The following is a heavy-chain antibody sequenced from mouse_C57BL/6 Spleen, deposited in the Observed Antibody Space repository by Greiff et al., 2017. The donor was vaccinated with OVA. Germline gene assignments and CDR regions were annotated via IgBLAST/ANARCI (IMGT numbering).Heavy chain of an antibody. CDR3: ARRPLLRYAMDY. Sequence: EVQLQESGPELVKPGASVKIPCKASGYTFTDYNMDWVKQSHGKSLEWIGDINPNNGGTIYNQKFKGKATLTVDKSSSTAYMELRSLTSEDTAVYYCARRPLLRYAMDYWGQGTSVTVSS. V-gene: IGHV1-18*01. CDR2: INPNNGGT. CDR1: GYTFTDYN. J-gene: IGHJ4*01. D-gene: IGHD1-2*01.